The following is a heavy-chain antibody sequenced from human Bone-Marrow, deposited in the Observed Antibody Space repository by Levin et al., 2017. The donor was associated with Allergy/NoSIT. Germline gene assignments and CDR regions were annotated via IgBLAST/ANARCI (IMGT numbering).Heavy chain of an antibody. Sequence: SETLSLTCTVSGDSVSSDITTWTWIRQSSSRGLEWLGRTFYRSKWYYDYALSVESRITINPDTSKNQFSLQLSSVTPEDTAVYFCARERFIASGKYVLDDWGQGILVTVSS. CDR2: TFYRSKWYY. CDR1: GDSVSSDITT. CDR3: ARERFIASGKYVLDD. V-gene: IGHV6-1*01. J-gene: IGHJ4*02. D-gene: IGHD3-16*02.